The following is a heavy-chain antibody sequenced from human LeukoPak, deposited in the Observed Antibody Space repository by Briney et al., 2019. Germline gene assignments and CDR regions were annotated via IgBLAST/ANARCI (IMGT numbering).Heavy chain of an antibody. CDR1: GFSLSTRGVG. Sequence: SGPTLVKPTQTLTLTCTFSGFSLSTRGVGVGWIRQPPGKALEWLALIYWDDDKRYSPSLKSKLTIIKATYENQVVLTMTNMDLVDTGTYYCAHRREDSSTWDYWGQGTLVTVSS. V-gene: IGHV2-5*02. D-gene: IGHD3-22*01. CDR3: AHRREDSSTWDY. J-gene: IGHJ4*02. CDR2: IYWDDDK.